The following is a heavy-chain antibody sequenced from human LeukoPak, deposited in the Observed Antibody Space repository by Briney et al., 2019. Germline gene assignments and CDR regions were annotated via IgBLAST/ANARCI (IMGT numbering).Heavy chain of an antibody. V-gene: IGHV6-1*01. CDR2: TYYRSKWYF. CDR1: GVSVSNNSAA. CDR3: AREVATVAAVYYAYMDV. D-gene: IGHD4-17*01. Sequence: SQTLSLTCAIFGVSVSNNSAAWNWIRQSPSRGLEWLGRTYYRSKWYFDYAESVKSRIMIKADISKNQYSLQLSSVTPEDTAVFYCAREVATVAAVYYAYMDVWGKGTTVTVSS. J-gene: IGHJ6*03.